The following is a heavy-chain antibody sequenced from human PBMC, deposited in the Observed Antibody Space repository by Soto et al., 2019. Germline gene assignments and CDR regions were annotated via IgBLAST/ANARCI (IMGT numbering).Heavy chain of an antibody. Sequence: PGGSLRLSCAASGFTFSSYGMHWVRQAPGKGLEWVAVISYDGSNKYYADSVKGRFTISRDNSKNTLYLQMNSLRAEDTAVYYCAKAFLSGSYYYYYYYMDVWGKGTTVTVSS. J-gene: IGHJ6*03. CDR2: ISYDGSNK. D-gene: IGHD3-10*01. CDR3: AKAFLSGSYYYYYYYMDV. CDR1: GFTFSSYG. V-gene: IGHV3-30*18.